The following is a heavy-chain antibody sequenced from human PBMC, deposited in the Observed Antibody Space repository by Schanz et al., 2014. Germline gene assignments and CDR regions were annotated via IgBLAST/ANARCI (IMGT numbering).Heavy chain of an antibody. CDR3: AREQIMAAAGLVDY. V-gene: IGHV3-23*04. CDR1: GFTFNSYA. D-gene: IGHD6-13*01. CDR2: ISHSGGSK. J-gene: IGHJ4*01. Sequence: VQLVESGGGLVKPGGSLRLSCAASGFTFNSYAMTWVRQAPGKGLEWVSSISHSGGSKYYADSAKGRFTISRDNSENSLYLQMNSLRAEDTAVYYCAREQIMAAAGLVDYWGHGTLVTDSS.